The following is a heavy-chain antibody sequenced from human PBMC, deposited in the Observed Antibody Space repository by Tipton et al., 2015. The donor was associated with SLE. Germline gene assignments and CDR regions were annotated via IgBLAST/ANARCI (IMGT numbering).Heavy chain of an antibody. CDR2: IYSGGST. Sequence: GSLRLSCAASGFTFSSYAMSWFRQAPGKGLEWVSVIYSGGSTYYADSVKGRFTISRHNSKNTLYLQMNSLRAEDTAVYYCARDPPSLGSDVWGKGTTVTVSS. CDR3: ARDPPSLGSDV. J-gene: IGHJ6*04. V-gene: IGHV3-53*04. CDR1: GFTFSSYA.